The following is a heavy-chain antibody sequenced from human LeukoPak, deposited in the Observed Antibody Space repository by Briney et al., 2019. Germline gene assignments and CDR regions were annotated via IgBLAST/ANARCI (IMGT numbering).Heavy chain of an antibody. J-gene: IGHJ4*02. CDR3: ARAEKAVTGTLDY. CDR2: MYNRGST. D-gene: IGHD6-19*01. Sequence: SETLSLTCTVSGDSISNYYWSWIRQSPGKELEWIGYMYNRGSTIYDPSLKSRVTISTDTSKNQFSLRLTSVTAADTAVYYCARAEKAVTGTLDYWGQGTLITVSS. CDR1: GDSISNYY. V-gene: IGHV4-59*01.